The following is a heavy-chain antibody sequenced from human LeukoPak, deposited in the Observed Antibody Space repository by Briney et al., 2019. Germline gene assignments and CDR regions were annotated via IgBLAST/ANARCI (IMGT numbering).Heavy chain of an antibody. V-gene: IGHV1-8*03. J-gene: IGHJ6*03. CDR2: VNPNSGDT. D-gene: IGHD3-3*01. CDR3: ARGGIRIFGVVEDYSYYYMDV. CDR1: GYTFTNYD. Sequence: ASVKVSCKASGYTFTNYDINWVRQATGQGLEWMGWVNPNSGDTGYAQKFQGRLTITRNTSISTAYMELSSLRSEDTAVYYCARGGIRIFGVVEDYSYYYMDVWGKGATVTVSS.